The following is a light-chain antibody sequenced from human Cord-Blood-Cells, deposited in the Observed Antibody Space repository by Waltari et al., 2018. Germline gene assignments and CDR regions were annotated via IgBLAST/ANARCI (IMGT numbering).Light chain of an antibody. Sequence: ELVLTQSPATLSLSPGERATLPCRASQSVSSYLAWYQQKPGQAPRLLIYDASNRATGIPARFSGRGSGTDFTLTISSLEPEDFAVYYCQQRSNWPPLTFGGGTKVEIK. J-gene: IGKJ4*01. CDR3: QQRSNWPPLT. CDR1: QSVSSY. V-gene: IGKV3-11*01. CDR2: DAS.